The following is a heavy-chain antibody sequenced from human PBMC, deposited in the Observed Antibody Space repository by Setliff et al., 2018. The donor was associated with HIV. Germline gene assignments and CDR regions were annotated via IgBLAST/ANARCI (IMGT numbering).Heavy chain of an antibody. J-gene: IGHJ4*02. CDR3: ARDPPSSGWYRADY. Sequence: ASVKVSCKASGYTFTSYGISWVRQAPGQGLEWMGWISAYNGNTDYAQKLQGSVTLTTDTSTSTAYMELRSLRSDDTAVYYCARDPPSSGWYRADYWGQGTLVTVSS. D-gene: IGHD6-19*01. CDR2: ISAYNGNT. CDR1: GYTFTSYG. V-gene: IGHV1-18*01.